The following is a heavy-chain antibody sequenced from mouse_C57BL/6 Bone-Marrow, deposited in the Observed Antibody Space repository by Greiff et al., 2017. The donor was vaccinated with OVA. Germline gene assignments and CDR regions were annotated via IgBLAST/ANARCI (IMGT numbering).Heavy chain of an antibody. J-gene: IGHJ3*01. V-gene: IGHV3-8*01. CDR1: GYSITSDY. CDR2: ISYSGST. CDR3: ARFWDYDGAWFAY. Sequence: DVKLVESGPGLAKPSQTLSLTCSVTGYSITSDYWNWIRKFPGNKLEYMGYISYSGSTYYNPSLKSRISITRDTSKNQYYLQLNSVTTEDTATDYCARFWDYDGAWFAYWGQGTLVTVSA. D-gene: IGHD2-4*01.